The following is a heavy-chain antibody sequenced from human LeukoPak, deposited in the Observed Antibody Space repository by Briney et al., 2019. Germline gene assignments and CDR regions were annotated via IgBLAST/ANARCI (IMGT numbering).Heavy chain of an antibody. Sequence: GGSLRLSCAASGFTFSSYAMSWVRQAPGKGLEWVSAISGSGGSTYYADSVKGRFTISRDNSKNTLYLQMNSLRAEDTAVYYCARPRGSNDAFDIWGQGTMVTVSS. CDR1: GFTFSSYA. CDR2: ISGSGGST. CDR3: ARPRGSNDAFDI. V-gene: IGHV3-23*01. D-gene: IGHD3-10*01. J-gene: IGHJ3*02.